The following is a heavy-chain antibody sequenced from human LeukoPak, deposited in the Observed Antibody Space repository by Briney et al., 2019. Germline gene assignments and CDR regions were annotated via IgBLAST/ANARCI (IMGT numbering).Heavy chain of an antibody. Sequence: KPGGSLRFSGAASGFTFSRNAMNWVRQAPGKGLEWVASISGNGVGTYYADSVKGRFNISRDNSKNTLYLQMNSLRTEDTAVYHCAKDANYFDRGSYLIPFDFWGQGTLVTVSS. CDR2: ISGNGVGT. CDR3: AKDANYFDRGSYLIPFDF. D-gene: IGHD4/OR15-4a*01. CDR1: GFTFSRNA. V-gene: IGHV3-23*01. J-gene: IGHJ4*02.